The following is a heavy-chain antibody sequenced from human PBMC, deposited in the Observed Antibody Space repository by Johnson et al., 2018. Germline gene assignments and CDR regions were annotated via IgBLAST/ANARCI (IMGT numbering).Heavy chain of an antibody. CDR3: ARDREQWLVRGYFQH. D-gene: IGHD6-19*01. CDR1: GFTFSSYG. CDR2: RRYDGRNK. Sequence: VQLVESGGGLVKPGGSXRLSCAASGFTFSSYGMHWVRQAPGKELEWVAGRRYDGRNKYYEDSVKGRFTISRDNSKNTRYLQMNSLRAEDTAVYYCARDREQWLVRGYFQHWGQGTLVTVSS. J-gene: IGHJ1*01. V-gene: IGHV3-33*08.